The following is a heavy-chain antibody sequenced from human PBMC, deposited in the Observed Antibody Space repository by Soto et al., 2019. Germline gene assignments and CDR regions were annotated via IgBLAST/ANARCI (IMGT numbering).Heavy chain of an antibody. V-gene: IGHV1-69*13. CDR3: ARESTTVVTPWYFDY. CDR1: GGTFSSYA. CDR2: IIPIFGTA. Sequence: GASVKVSCKASGGTFSSYAISWVRQAPGQGLEWMGGIIPIFGTANYAQKFQGRVTITADESTSTAYMELSSLRSEDTAVYYCARESTTVVTPWYFDYWGQGTLVTVSS. D-gene: IGHD4-17*01. J-gene: IGHJ4*02.